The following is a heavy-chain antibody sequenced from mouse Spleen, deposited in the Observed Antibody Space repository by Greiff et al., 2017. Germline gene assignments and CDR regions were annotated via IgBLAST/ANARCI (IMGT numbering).Heavy chain of an antibody. CDR2: ISSGGDYI. V-gene: IGHV5-9-1*02. D-gene: IGHD1-1*01. CDR1: GFTFSSYA. CDR3: TREDGSRAFDY. Sequence: EVKVIESGEGLVKPGGSLKLSCAASGFTFSSYAMSWVRQTPEKRLEWVAYISSGGDYIYYADTVKGRFTISRDNARNTLYLQMSSLKSEDTAMYYCTREDGSRAFDYWGQGTTLTVSS. J-gene: IGHJ2*01.